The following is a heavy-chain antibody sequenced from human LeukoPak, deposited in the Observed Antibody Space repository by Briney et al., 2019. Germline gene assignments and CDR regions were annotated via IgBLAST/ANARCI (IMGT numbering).Heavy chain of an antibody. CDR3: TTDIASAYGSGNYYNLNRFFDY. J-gene: IGHJ4*02. D-gene: IGHD3-10*01. CDR2: IKSKTDGGTT. CDR1: GFTFSNAW. Sequence: PGGSLRLSCAASGFTFSNAWMSWVRQAPGKGLEWVGRIKSKTDGGTTDYAAPVKGRFTISRDDSKNTLYLQMNSLETEDTAVYYCTTDIASAYGSGNYYNLNRFFDYWGQGTLVTVSS. V-gene: IGHV3-15*01.